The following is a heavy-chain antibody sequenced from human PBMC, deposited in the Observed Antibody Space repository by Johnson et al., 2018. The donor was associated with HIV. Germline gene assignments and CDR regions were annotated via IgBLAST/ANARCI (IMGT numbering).Heavy chain of an antibody. CDR3: ATDGDGDYAFDI. J-gene: IGHJ3*02. CDR1: GFTFSSYG. CDR2: ISYDGGSK. D-gene: IGHD4-17*01. V-gene: IGHV3-30*03. Sequence: VQLVESGGGVVQPGRSLRLSCAASGFTFSSYGMHWVRQAPGKGLEWVAIISYDGGSKYYADSVKGRFTVSRDNSKNTLYLQMNSLRAEDTAVYYCATDGDGDYAFDIWGQGTMVTVSS.